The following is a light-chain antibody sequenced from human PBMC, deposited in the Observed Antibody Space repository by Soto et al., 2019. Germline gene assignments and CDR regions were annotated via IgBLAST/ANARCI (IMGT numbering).Light chain of an antibody. V-gene: IGKV3-15*01. Sequence: EIVMTQSPATLSVSPGERATLSCRASQSVSSNLAWYQQKPGQAPRLLIYGASTRATGIPARFSGSGAGTECTLTIISLQSEDFAVYYCQQYNNWPPDTFGQGTKLEIK. J-gene: IGKJ2*01. CDR2: GAS. CDR1: QSVSSN. CDR3: QQYNNWPPDT.